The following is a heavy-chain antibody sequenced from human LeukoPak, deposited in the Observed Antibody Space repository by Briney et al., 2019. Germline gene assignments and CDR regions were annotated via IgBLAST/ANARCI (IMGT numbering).Heavy chain of an antibody. CDR1: GYTFTSYG. Sequence: SVKVSCKASGYTFTSYGISWVRQAPGQGLEWMGGIIPIFGTANYAQKFQGRVTITTDESTSTAYMELSSLRSEDTAVYYCARDKGDWNVWFDPWGQGTLVSVSS. V-gene: IGHV1-69*05. CDR2: IIPIFGTA. CDR3: ARDKGDWNVWFDP. J-gene: IGHJ5*02. D-gene: IGHD1-1*01.